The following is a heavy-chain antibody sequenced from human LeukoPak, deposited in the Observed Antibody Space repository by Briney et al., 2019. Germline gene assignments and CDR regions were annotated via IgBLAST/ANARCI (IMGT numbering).Heavy chain of an antibody. CDR3: ARCFGVVITQFDN. V-gene: IGHV1-46*01. CDR2: INPSGGST. Sequence: GASVKVSCKASGYTFTSYYMHWVRQAPGQGLEWMGIINPSGGSTSYAQKFQGRVTMTRDTSTSTAYMELSSLRSEDTAVYYCARCFGVVITQFDNWGQGTLVTVSS. CDR1: GYTFTSYY. D-gene: IGHD3-3*01. J-gene: IGHJ4*02.